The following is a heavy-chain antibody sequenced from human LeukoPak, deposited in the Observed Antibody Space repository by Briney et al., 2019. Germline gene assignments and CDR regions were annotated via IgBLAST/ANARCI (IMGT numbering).Heavy chain of an antibody. D-gene: IGHD3-10*01. CDR1: GFIFSNYW. J-gene: IGHJ4*02. CDR2: IDSDENVGRGT. CDR3: AREAYGSGKRYFDY. Sequence: SGGSPRLSCAASGFIFSNYWMHWARQVPGKGPLWVSRIDSDENVGRGTMYEDSAKARFTISRDNAMNTLYLHINSLRVEDTAVFYCAREAYGSGKRYFDYWGQGTLVTVSS. V-gene: IGHV3-74*03.